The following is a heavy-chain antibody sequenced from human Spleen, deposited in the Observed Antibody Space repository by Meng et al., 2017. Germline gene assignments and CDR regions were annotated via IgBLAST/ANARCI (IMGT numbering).Heavy chain of an antibody. Sequence: PHLGGAGLLNPSEALSLTCVLSGGSFSDYYWSWIRQPPGKGLEWIGEINHSGCTNYNPSLKSRVTISVDTSQNNLSLKLSSVTAADSAVYYCARGPTTMAHDFDYWGQGTLVTVSS. CDR1: GGSFSDYY. J-gene: IGHJ4*02. D-gene: IGHD4-11*01. V-gene: IGHV4-34*01. CDR3: ARGPTTMAHDFDY. CDR2: INHSGCT.